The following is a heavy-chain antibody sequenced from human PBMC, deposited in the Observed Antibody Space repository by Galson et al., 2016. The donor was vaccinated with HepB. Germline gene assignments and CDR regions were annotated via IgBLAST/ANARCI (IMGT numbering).Heavy chain of an antibody. J-gene: IGHJ4*02. CDR2: IYYSGST. V-gene: IGHV4-31*03. D-gene: IGHD5-18*01. CDR1: GGSIGSGHSY. Sequence: TLSLTCTVSGGSIGSGHSYWGWIRQRPGKGLEWLGHIYYSGSTYSNPSLRSRLSLSLDSSKNQFSLKLTSVTTADTAIYYCARVSRGTAMISYFYYFDHWGQGYLVTGSS. CDR3: ARVSRGTAMISYFYYFDH.